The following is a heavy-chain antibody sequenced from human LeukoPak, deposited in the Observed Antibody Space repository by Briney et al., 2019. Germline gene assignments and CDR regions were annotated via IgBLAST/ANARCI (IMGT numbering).Heavy chain of an antibody. V-gene: IGHV4-30-4*08. J-gene: IGHJ6*03. CDR1: GGSISSGDYY. CDR2: IYYSGST. D-gene: IGHD3-9*01. CDR3: ARDTPGGYDILTGPYYYYYMDV. Sequence: PSQTLSLTCTVSGGSISSGDYYWSWIRQPPGKGLEWIGYIYYSGSTYYNPSLKSRVTISVDTSKNQFSLKLSSVTAADTAVYYCARDTPGGYDILTGPYYYYYMDVWGKGTTVTVSS.